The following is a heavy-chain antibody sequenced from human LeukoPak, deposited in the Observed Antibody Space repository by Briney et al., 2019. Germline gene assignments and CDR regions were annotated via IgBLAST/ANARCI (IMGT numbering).Heavy chain of an antibody. CDR1: GFTFSSYG. CDR3: ARVRVGATKGYYFDY. Sequence: PGGSLRLSCAASGFTFSSYGMHWVRQAPSKGLEWVAFIRYDGSNKYYADSVKGRFTISRGNSKNTLYLQMNSLRAEDTAVYSCARVRVGATKGYYFDYWGQGTLVSVSS. D-gene: IGHD1-26*01. J-gene: IGHJ4*02. V-gene: IGHV3-30*02. CDR2: IRYDGSNK.